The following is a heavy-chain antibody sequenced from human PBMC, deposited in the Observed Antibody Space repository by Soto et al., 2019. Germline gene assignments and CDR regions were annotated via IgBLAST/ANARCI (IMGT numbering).Heavy chain of an antibody. CDR1: GGSISDSYW. V-gene: IGHV4-4*02. CDR2: IYHGGNT. J-gene: IGHJ4*02. D-gene: IGHD1-1*01. CDR3: ARAATETYRYCFDY. Sequence: KTSETLSLTCTVSGGSISDSYWWSWVRQPPGKGLEWIGEIYHGGNTNYNPSLESRVTISVDKSKNQFSLKLSSVTAADTAMYYCARAATETYRYCFDYWGQGTLVTVSS.